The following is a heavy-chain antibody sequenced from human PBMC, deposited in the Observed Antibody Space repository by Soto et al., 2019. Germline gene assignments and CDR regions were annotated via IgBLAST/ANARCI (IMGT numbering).Heavy chain of an antibody. CDR3: ARGGGSPYHDHEFDY. Sequence: WTWIRKPPGQGPEWIGCIYYGGTTNYNASFNSRVTISVDTSKNQFSLKLTSVTTADTAVYYCARGGGSPYHDHEFDYWGQGILVTVSS. CDR2: IYYGGTT. J-gene: IGHJ4*02. D-gene: IGHD2-2*01. V-gene: IGHV4-59*01.